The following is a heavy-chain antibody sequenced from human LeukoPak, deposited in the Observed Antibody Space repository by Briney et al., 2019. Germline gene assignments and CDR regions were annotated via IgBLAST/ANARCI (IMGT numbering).Heavy chain of an antibody. CDR2: IYHSGST. Sequence: ETLSLTCTVSGGSISSYYWSWIRQPPGKGLEWIGYIYHSGSTNYHPSLKSRVTLSVDTTKNQLSLKLSSVTAADTAVYYCARHLYANFDYWGQGTLVTVSS. V-gene: IGHV4-59*08. CDR3: ARHLYANFDY. D-gene: IGHD3-16*01. J-gene: IGHJ4*02. CDR1: GGSISSYY.